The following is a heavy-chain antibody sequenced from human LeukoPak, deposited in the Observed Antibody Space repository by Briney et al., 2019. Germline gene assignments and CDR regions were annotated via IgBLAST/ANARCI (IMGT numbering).Heavy chain of an antibody. Sequence: SETLSLTCTVSGGSISSSSYYWGWIRQPPGKGLEWIGSIYYSGSTYYNPSLKSRVTISVDTSKNQFSLKLSSVTAADTAVYYCAREVKQLVYFDYWGQGTLVTVSS. CDR3: AREVKQLVYFDY. J-gene: IGHJ4*02. V-gene: IGHV4-39*07. D-gene: IGHD6-6*01. CDR2: IYYSGST. CDR1: GGSISSSSYY.